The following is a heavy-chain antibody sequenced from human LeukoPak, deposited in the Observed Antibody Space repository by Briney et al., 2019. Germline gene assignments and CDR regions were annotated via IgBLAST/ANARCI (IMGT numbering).Heavy chain of an antibody. J-gene: IGHJ5*02. D-gene: IGHD6-13*01. CDR2: IYPGDSDT. V-gene: IGHV5-51*01. Sequence: GESLKISCKGSGYSFSSYWIGWVRQMPGKGLEWMGIIYPGDSDTRYSPSFQGQVTISADKSISTAYLQWSSLKASDTAMYYCARGDKGIAAAGTVWFDPWGQGTLVTVS. CDR1: GYSFSSYW. CDR3: ARGDKGIAAAGTVWFDP.